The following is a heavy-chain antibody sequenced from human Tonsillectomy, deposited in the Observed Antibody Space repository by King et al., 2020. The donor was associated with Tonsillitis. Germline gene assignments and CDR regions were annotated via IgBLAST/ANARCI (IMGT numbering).Heavy chain of an antibody. CDR2: VNYYSRHK. V-gene: IGHV3-21*06. Sequence: VQLVESGGGLVKPGGSLRLSCRTSGFSFSNYDINWVRQPPGKGLQWVSSVNYYSRHKRYAASVKGRFTISRDNAKNSLYLDMDSLRADDTAVYYCAKDKGADYYDSGRGAFDIWGQGTMVTVS. CDR3: AKDKGADYYDSGRGAFDI. CDR1: GFSFSNYD. D-gene: IGHD3-22*01. J-gene: IGHJ3*02.